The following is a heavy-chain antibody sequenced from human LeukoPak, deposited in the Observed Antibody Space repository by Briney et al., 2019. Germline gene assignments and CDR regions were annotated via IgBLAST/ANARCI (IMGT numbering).Heavy chain of an antibody. Sequence: GGSLRLSCAASGFXFSNYWMHWVRQAPGKGLVWVSRIDSDGTTTSYADSAKDRFTISRDNAKNTLYLQMNSLTAEDTAAYYCAAEGSGGIDYWGQGTLVTVSS. J-gene: IGHJ4*02. D-gene: IGHD1-26*01. V-gene: IGHV3-74*01. CDR1: GFXFSNYW. CDR2: IDSDGTTT. CDR3: AAEGSGGIDY.